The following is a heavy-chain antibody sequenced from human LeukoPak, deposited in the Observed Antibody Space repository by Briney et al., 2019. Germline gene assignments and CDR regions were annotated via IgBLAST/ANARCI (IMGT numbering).Heavy chain of an antibody. CDR3: ARDDRGGSGTYYCAFDI. V-gene: IGHV3-21*01. J-gene: IGHJ3*02. Sequence: GGSLRLSCAASGFTFSSYSMNWVRQAPGKGLEWVSSISSSSSYIYYADSVKGRFTISRDNAKNSLYLQMNSLRPEDTAVYYCARDDRGGSGTYYCAFDIWGLGTMVTVSS. CDR2: ISSSSSYI. D-gene: IGHD3-10*01. CDR1: GFTFSSYS.